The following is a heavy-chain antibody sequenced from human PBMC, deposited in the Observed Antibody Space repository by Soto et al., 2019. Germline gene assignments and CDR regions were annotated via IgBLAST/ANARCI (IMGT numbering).Heavy chain of an antibody. CDR1: GSSISSGYY. D-gene: IGHD1-20*01. Sequence: SETLSLTCAVSGSSISSGYYWGWIRQPPGKGLEWIGSTYHSGSTYYNPSLKSRVTISLDTSKNQFSLKLSPVTAADTAVYYCARVLNSKLDYWGQGTLVTVSS. CDR2: TYHSGST. CDR3: ARVLNSKLDY. J-gene: IGHJ4*02. V-gene: IGHV4-38-2*01.